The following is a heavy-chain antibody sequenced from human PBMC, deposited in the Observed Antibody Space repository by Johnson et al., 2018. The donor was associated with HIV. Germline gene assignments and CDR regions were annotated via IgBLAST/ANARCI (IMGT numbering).Heavy chain of an antibody. V-gene: IGHV3-15*01. Sequence: VQLVESGGGLVQPGGSLRLSCAASGFTVSYNYMSWVRQAPGKGLEWVGRIHSKTDGGTTDYAAPVKGRFTISRDDSKNTLYLQMNSLRVEDTAVYYCASADVFDIWGQGTVVTVSS. CDR1: GFTVSYNY. J-gene: IGHJ3*02. CDR2: IHSKTDGGTT. CDR3: ASADVFDI.